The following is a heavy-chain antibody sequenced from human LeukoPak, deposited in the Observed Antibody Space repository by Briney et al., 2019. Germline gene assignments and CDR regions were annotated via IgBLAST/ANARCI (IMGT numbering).Heavy chain of an antibody. Sequence: SVKVSCKASGYTFTIYAMHWVRQAPGQRLEWMGGIIPIFGTANYVQKFQGRVTITADESMSTAYMELSSLRSEDTAVYYCARDPHYYDFWSGYRPYYFDYWGQGTLVTVSS. CDR3: ARDPHYYDFWSGYRPYYFDY. CDR1: GYTFTIYA. V-gene: IGHV1-69*13. D-gene: IGHD3-3*01. CDR2: IIPIFGTA. J-gene: IGHJ4*02.